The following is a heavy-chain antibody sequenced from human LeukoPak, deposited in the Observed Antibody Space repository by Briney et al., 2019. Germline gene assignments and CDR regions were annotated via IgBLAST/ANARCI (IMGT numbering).Heavy chain of an antibody. D-gene: IGHD1-26*01. CDR1: GFTLEDYG. CDR2: INWNGGGT. J-gene: IGHJ6*02. CDR3: AKHLRATNTYIFFGLDV. Sequence: GGSLRLSCAATGFTLEDYGMHCVRQPAGNGLEWVSGINWNGGGTDYADSVKGRFTISRDNAKNSLYLQMTSLRPEDTALYYCAKHLRATNTYIFFGLDVWGQGTTVTVSS. V-gene: IGHV3-9*01.